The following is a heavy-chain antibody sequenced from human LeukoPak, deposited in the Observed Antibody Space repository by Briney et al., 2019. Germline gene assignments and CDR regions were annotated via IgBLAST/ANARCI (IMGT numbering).Heavy chain of an antibody. CDR3: ARGRGTYCSSTSCYHGFDY. CDR1: GYTFTSYY. D-gene: IGHD2-2*01. CDR2: INPSDSGT. J-gene: IGHJ4*02. V-gene: IGHV1-46*01. Sequence: ASVTVSCKASGYTFTSYYMHWVRQAPGQGLEWMGKINPSDSGTSYAQKFQGRVTMTRDTSTNTVYMELSSLRSEDTAVYYCARGRGTYCSSTSCYHGFDYWGQGTLVTVSS.